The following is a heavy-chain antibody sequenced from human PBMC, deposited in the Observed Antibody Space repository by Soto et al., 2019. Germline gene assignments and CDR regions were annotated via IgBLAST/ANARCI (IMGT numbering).Heavy chain of an antibody. CDR3: ARNHRFEQQPSSTIYYYYYGMDV. V-gene: IGHV3-23*01. J-gene: IGHJ6*02. D-gene: IGHD6-13*01. CDR2: ISGSGGST. Sequence: GGSLRLSCAASGFTFSSYGMSWVRQAPGKGLEWVSAISGSGGSTYYADSVKGRFTISRDNSKNTLYLQMNSLRAEDTAVYYCARNHRFEQQPSSTIYYYYYGMDVWGQGTTVTVS. CDR1: GFTFSSYG.